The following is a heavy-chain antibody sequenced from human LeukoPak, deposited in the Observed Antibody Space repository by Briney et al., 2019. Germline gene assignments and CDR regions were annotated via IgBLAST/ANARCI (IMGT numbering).Heavy chain of an antibody. CDR1: GFTFSSSW. V-gene: IGHV3-7*01. D-gene: IGHD3-22*01. J-gene: IGHJ5*02. Sequence: GGSVRLSCADSGFTFSSSWMSWVRQAPGKGLEWVANIKEDGSEKCYVEPVKGRFSISRDNAKNSLYLQMNSLRVEDTAVYYCTRGRLTMTWGQGTLVTVSS. CDR3: TRGRLTMT. CDR2: IKEDGSEK.